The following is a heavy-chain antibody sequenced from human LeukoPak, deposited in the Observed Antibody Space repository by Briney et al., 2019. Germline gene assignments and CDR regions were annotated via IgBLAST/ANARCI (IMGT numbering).Heavy chain of an antibody. CDR2: VDPADDQT. V-gene: IGHV1-69-2*01. CDR1: GYTFTIYY. D-gene: IGHD4-11*01. CDR3: TTVHYSNYQRHPLPPTTIDY. Sequence: GASVKVSCKASGYTFTIYYIHWVKQAPGKGLEWMGRVDPADDQTIFTEKFRGRLTLTADRATDTACLELSGLTSEDTALYYCTTVHYSNYQRHPLPPTTIDYWGQGSLVTVSS. J-gene: IGHJ4*02.